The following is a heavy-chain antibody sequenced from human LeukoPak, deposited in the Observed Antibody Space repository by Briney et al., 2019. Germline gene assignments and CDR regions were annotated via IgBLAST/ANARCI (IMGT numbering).Heavy chain of an antibody. Sequence: PGASVTVSCKASGYTFTSYGISWVRQAPGQGLEWMGWISAYNGNTNYAQKLQGRVTMTTDTSTSTAYMELRSLRSDDTAVYYCAKTGRITMIVVVIPADYYFDYWGQGTLVTVSS. CDR1: GYTFTSYG. J-gene: IGHJ4*02. D-gene: IGHD3-22*01. CDR2: ISAYNGNT. V-gene: IGHV1-18*01. CDR3: AKTGRITMIVVVIPADYYFDY.